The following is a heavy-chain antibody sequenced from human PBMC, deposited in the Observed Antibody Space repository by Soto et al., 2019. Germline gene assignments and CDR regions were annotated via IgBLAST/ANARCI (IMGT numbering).Heavy chain of an antibody. V-gene: IGHV4-59*01. CDR2: IHYNGNT. CDR1: GDSISASS. CDR3: ARDNRRNNYYYYGMDV. Sequence: SETLSLTCTVSGDSISASSWSWVRQPPGKGLEWIGNIHYNGNTKYNPSLKSRVSISIDTSKNHFSLKVSSVTAADSAVYYCARDNRRNNYYYYGMDVWGQGTTVTVSS. J-gene: IGHJ6*02.